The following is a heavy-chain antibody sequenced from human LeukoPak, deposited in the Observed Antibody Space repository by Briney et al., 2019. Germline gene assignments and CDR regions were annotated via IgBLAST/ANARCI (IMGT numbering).Heavy chain of an antibody. Sequence: GASVKVSCKASGYTFTSYYMHWVRQAPGQGLEWMGLINPTGGSTGYAQKFQGRVTMTRDMSTSTVYMELSSLRSEDTAVYYCARERSSGYNDAFDIWGQGTMVTVSS. CDR1: GYTFTSYY. CDR2: INPTGGST. CDR3: ARERSSGYNDAFDI. D-gene: IGHD3-22*01. J-gene: IGHJ3*02. V-gene: IGHV1-46*01.